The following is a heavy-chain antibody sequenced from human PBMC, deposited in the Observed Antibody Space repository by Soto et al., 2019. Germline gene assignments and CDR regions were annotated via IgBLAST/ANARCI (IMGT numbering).Heavy chain of an antibody. Sequence: ASVKVSCKASGYTFTSYDINWVRQATGQGLEWMGWINPNSGNTGYAQKFQGRVTMTRNTSISTAYMELSSLRSEDTAVYYCARGSSWRGAFDIWGQGTMVTVSS. CDR3: ARGSSWRGAFDI. J-gene: IGHJ3*02. V-gene: IGHV1-8*01. CDR2: INPNSGNT. CDR1: GYTFTSYD. D-gene: IGHD6-13*01.